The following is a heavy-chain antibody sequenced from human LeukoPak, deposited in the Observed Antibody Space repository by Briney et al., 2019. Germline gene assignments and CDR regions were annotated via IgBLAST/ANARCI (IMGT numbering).Heavy chain of an antibody. J-gene: IGHJ3*02. CDR3: ARDNGDFPRAFDI. CDR1: GYTFTSYG. D-gene: IGHD4-17*01. CDR2: IIPIFGTA. Sequence: SVKVSCKASGYTFTSYGISWVRQAPGQGLEWMGRIIPIFGTANYAQKFQGRVTITTDESTSTAYMELGSLRSEDTAVYYCARDNGDFPRAFDIWGQGTMVTVSS. V-gene: IGHV1-69*05.